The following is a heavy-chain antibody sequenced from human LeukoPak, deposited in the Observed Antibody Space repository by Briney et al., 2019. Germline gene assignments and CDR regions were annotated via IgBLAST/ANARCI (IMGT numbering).Heavy chain of an antibody. CDR1: SGSISSYY. J-gene: IGHJ4*02. V-gene: IGHV4-59*01. Sequence: SETLSLTCTVSSGSISSYYWSWIRQPPGKGLEWIGYIYYSGSTNYNPSLKSRVTISVDTSKNQFSLKLSSVTAADTAVYYCASGYCGSATCRFDYWGQGTLVTVSS. CDR3: ASGYCGSATCRFDY. D-gene: IGHD2-2*03. CDR2: IYYSGST.